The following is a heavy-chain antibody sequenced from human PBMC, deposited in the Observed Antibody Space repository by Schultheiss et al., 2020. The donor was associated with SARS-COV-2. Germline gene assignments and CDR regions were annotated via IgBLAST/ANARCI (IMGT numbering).Heavy chain of an antibody. Sequence: GGSLRLSCKGSGYSFTSYWISWVRQMPGKGLEWMGIIYPGDSDTRYSPSIQGQVTISADKSISTAYLQWSSLEASDTAMYYCARKDSSRWYWFDPWGQGTLVTVSS. CDR2: IYPGDSDT. D-gene: IGHD3-22*01. CDR3: ARKDSSRWYWFDP. CDR1: GYSFTSYW. J-gene: IGHJ5*02. V-gene: IGHV5-51*01.